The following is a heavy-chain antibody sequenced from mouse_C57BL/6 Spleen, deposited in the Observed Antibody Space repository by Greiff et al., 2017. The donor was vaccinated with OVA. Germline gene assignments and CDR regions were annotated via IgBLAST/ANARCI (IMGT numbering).Heavy chain of an antibody. CDR3: AREKVGRGYFDY. V-gene: IGHV3-6*01. Sequence: EVKLMESGPGLVKPSQSLSLTCSVTGYSITSGYYWNWIRQFPGNKLEWMGYISYDGSNNYNPSLKNRISITRDTSKNQFFLKLNSVTTEDTATYYCAREKVGRGYFDYWGQGTTLTVSS. CDR1: GYSITSGYY. CDR2: ISYDGSN. J-gene: IGHJ2*01. D-gene: IGHD4-1*01.